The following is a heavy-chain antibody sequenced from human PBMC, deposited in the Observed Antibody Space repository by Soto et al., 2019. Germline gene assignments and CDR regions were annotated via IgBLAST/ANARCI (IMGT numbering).Heavy chain of an antibody. CDR3: AKDGVPAIVVVPATFDY. CDR1: GFTFSSYG. D-gene: IGHD2-2*01. Sequence: PGGSLRLSCAAPGFTFSSYGMHWVRQAPGKGLEWVAVISYDGSNKYYADSVKGRFTISRDNSKNTLYLQMNSLRAEDTAVYYCAKDGVPAIVVVPATFDYWGQGTLVTVSS. CDR2: ISYDGSNK. J-gene: IGHJ4*02. V-gene: IGHV3-30*18.